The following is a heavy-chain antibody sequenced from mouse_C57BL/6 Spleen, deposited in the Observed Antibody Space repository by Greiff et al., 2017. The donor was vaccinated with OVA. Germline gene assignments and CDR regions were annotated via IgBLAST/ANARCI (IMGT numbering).Heavy chain of an antibody. Sequence: EVQRVESGPGLVKPSQSLSLPCSVTGYSITSGYYWNWIRQFPGNKLELMGYISYDGSNNYNPSLKNRISITRDTSKNQFFLKLNSVTTEDTATYYFAYYSIYVWFAYWGQGTLVTVSA. V-gene: IGHV3-6*01. J-gene: IGHJ3*01. D-gene: IGHD2-5*01. CDR1: GYSITSGYY. CDR3: AYYSIYVWFAY. CDR2: ISYDGSN.